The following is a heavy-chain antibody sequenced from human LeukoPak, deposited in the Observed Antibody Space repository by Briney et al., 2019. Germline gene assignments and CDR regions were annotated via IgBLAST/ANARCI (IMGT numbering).Heavy chain of an antibody. CDR3: ARDYYDSSGYLYFDY. D-gene: IGHD3-22*01. V-gene: IGHV3-53*01. J-gene: IGHJ4*02. CDR2: IYSGGST. CDR1: GFTVSSNY. Sequence: GGSLRLSCAASGFTVSSNYMSWVRQAPGKGLEWVSVIYSGGSTYYADSVKGRLTISRDNSKNTLYLQMNSLRAEDTAVYYCARDYYDSSGYLYFDYWGQGTLVTVSS.